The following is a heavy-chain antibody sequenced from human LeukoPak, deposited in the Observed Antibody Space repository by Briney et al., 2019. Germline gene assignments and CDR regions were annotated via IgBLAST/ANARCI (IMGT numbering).Heavy chain of an antibody. J-gene: IGHJ4*02. V-gene: IGHV1-2*02. CDR1: GYTFTGYY. Sequence: ASVKVSCKASGYTFTGYYMHWVRQAPGQGLEWMGWISPNSGGTNYAQKFQGRVTMTRDTSISTAYMELSRLRSDDTAVYYCARVGLVGSSRFDYWGQGTLVTVSS. CDR3: ARVGLVGSSRFDY. CDR2: ISPNSGGT. D-gene: IGHD6-13*01.